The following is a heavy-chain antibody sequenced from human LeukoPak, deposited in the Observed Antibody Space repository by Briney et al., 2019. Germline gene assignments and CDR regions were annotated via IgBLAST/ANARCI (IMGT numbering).Heavy chain of an antibody. CDR1: GFTSSSYA. CDR2: VSGSGSGT. CDR3: AKDHPFDYYYATSGYFLY. J-gene: IGHJ4*02. V-gene: IGHV3-23*01. Sequence: GGSLRLSCVASGFTSSSYAMAWVRQAPGKGLEWVSSVSGSGSGTYYADSVKGRFTISRDNSKNTVYLQMNSLRADDTAVYYCAKDHPFDYYYATSGYFLYWGQGTLVTVSS. D-gene: IGHD3-22*01.